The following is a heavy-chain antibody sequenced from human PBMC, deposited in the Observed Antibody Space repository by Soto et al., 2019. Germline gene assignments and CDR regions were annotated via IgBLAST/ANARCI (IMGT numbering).Heavy chain of an antibody. CDR3: ASRGVVVAATRGFDI. CDR1: GFTFTSYSYS. V-gene: IGHV3-21*01. D-gene: IGHD2-15*01. CDR2: ISSSSSYI. J-gene: IGHJ3*02. Sequence: GGSLRLSCAASGFTFTSYSYSMNWVRQAPGKGLEWVSSISSSSSYIYYADSVKGRFTISRDNAKNSLYLQMNSLRAEDTAVYYCASRGVVVAATRGFDIWGQGTMVTVPS.